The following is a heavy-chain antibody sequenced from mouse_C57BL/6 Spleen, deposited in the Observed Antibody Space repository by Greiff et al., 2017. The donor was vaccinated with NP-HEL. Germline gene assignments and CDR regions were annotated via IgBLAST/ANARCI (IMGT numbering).Heavy chain of an antibody. V-gene: IGHV1-15*01. CDR1: GYTFTDYE. D-gene: IGHD4-1*01. CDR3: TRPLTGRDWYFDV. Sequence: QVQLQQSGAELVRPGASVTLSCKASGYTFTDYELHWVKQTPVHGLEWIGAIDPETGGTAYNQKFKGKAILTADKSSSTAYMELRSLTSEDSAVYYCTRPLTGRDWYFDVWGTGTTVTVSS. J-gene: IGHJ1*03. CDR2: IDPETGGT.